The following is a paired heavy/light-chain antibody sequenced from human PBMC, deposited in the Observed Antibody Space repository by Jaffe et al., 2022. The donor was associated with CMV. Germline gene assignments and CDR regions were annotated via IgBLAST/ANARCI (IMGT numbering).Light chain of an antibody. J-gene: IGKJ4*01. CDR1: QSISSY. CDR2: AAS. Sequence: DIQMTQSPSSLSASVGDRVTITCRASQSISSYLNWYQQKPGKAPKLLIYAASSLQSGVPSRFSGSGSGTDFTLTISSLQPEDFATYYCQQSYSTPPFTFGGGTKVEIK. CDR3: QQSYSTPPFT. V-gene: IGKV1-39*01.
Heavy chain of an antibody. D-gene: IGHD4-17*01. J-gene: IGHJ5*02. CDR1: GFTFSSYA. V-gene: IGHV3-23*01. CDR3: AKRDYGDYVTLVGYNWFDP. Sequence: EVQLLESGGGLVQPGGSLRLSCAASGFTFSSYAMSWVRQAPGKGLEWVSAISGSGGSTYYADSVKGRFTISRDNSKNTLYLQMNSLRAEDTAVYYCAKRDYGDYVTLVGYNWFDPWGQGTLVTVSS. CDR2: ISGSGGST.